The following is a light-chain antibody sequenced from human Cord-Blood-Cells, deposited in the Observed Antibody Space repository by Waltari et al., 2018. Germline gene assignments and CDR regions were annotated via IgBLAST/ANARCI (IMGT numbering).Light chain of an antibody. CDR2: DVS. J-gene: IGLJ1*01. CDR3: SSYTSSSTLV. CDR1: SSDVGGYNY. Sequence: QPALTQPASVSGSPGQSITTSCTETSSDVGGYNYVSWYQQHPGKAPKLMIYDVSNRPSGVSNRFSGSKSGNTASLTISGLQAEDEADYYCSSYTSSSTLVFGTGTKVTVL. V-gene: IGLV2-14*01.